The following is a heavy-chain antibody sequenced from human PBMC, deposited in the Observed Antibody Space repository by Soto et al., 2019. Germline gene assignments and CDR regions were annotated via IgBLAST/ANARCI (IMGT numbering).Heavy chain of an antibody. D-gene: IGHD5-18*01. CDR3: ARQGEYSYGYFDY. CDR2: IYDSGTT. Sequence: SETLSLTXTVSGGSVSRNYWSWIRQPPGKGLEWLGYIYDSGTTNYNPSVKSRVTISLDTSKSQFSLRMSSVTAADTAVYYCARQGEYSYGYFDYWGQGAQVPVSS. V-gene: IGHV4-59*02. CDR1: GGSVSRNY. J-gene: IGHJ4*02.